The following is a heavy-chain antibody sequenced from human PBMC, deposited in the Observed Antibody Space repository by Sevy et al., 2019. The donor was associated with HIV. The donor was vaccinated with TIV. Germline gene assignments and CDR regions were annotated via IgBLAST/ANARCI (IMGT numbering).Heavy chain of an antibody. CDR2: IYFTGNT. D-gene: IGHD6-6*01. V-gene: IGHV4-59*01. J-gene: IGHJ4*01. CDR1: GGSISSYF. Sequence: SETLSLTCSVSGGSISSYFRTWVRQSPGKGLEWIGNIYFTGNTDYSPSLKSRVTLSLDTSKSQFSLTLKSVTAADTAIYFCARDSATRPRVLDYWGHGTLVTVSS. CDR3: ARDSATRPRVLDY.